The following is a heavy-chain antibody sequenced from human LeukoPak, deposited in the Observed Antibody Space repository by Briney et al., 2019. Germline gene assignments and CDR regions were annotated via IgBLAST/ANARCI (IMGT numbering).Heavy chain of an antibody. CDR3: ARDRDSSSWYGFDY. Sequence: ASVKVSCKASGGTFGSYAISWVRQAPGQGLEWMGRIIPILGIANYAQKFQGRVTITADKSTSTAYMELSSLRSEDTAVYYCARDRDSSSWYGFDYWGQGTLVTVSS. CDR1: GGTFGSYA. J-gene: IGHJ4*02. CDR2: IIPILGIA. D-gene: IGHD6-13*01. V-gene: IGHV1-69*04.